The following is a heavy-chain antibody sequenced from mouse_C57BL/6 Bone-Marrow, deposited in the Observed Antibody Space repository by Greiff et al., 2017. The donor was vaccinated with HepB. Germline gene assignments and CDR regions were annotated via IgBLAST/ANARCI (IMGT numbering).Heavy chain of an antibody. CDR3: ARSHYSKFDY. D-gene: IGHD2-5*01. CDR1: GYTFTSYG. V-gene: IGHV1-81*01. CDR2: IYPRSGNT. J-gene: IGHJ2*01. Sequence: VKLMESGAELARPGASVKLSCKASGYTFTSYGISWVKQSTGQGLEWIGEIYPRSGNTYYNEKFKGKATLTADKSSSTAYMELRSLTSEDSAVYFCARSHYSKFDYWGQGTTLTVSS.